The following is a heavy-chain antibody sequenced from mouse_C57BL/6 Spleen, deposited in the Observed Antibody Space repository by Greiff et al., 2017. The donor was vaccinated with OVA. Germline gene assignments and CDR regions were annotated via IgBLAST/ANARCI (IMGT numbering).Heavy chain of an antibody. D-gene: IGHD1-1*01. CDR1: GFTFSSYA. Sequence: EVNVVESGEGLVKPGGSLKLSCAASGFTFSSYAMSWVRQTPEKRLEWVAYISSGGDYIYYADTVKGRFTISRDNARNTLYLQMSSLKSEDTAMYYCTRERITTVVAPYAMDYWGQGTSVTVSS. V-gene: IGHV5-9-1*02. CDR3: TRERITTVVAPYAMDY. J-gene: IGHJ4*01. CDR2: ISSGGDYI.